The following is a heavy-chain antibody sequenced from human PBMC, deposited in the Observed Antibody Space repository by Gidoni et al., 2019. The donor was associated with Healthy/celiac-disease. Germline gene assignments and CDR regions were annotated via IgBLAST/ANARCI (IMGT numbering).Heavy chain of an antibody. CDR3: ARQAMVQGVIRAFDI. J-gene: IGHJ3*02. CDR2: IYPGDSDT. V-gene: IGHV5-51*01. Sequence: EVQLVQSGAEAKKPGESLNISCKGSGYSFTSYWIGWVRQMPGKGLEWMGIIYPGDSDTRYSPSFQGQVTISADKSISTAYLQWSSLKASDTAMYYCARQAMVQGVIRAFDIWGQGTMVTVSS. D-gene: IGHD3-10*01. CDR1: GYSFTSYW.